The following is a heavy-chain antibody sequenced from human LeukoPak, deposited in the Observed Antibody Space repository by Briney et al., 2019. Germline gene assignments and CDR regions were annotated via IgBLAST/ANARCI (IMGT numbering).Heavy chain of an antibody. CDR3: ARGDRGTMIVRFDP. CDR1: GYTFTGHY. Sequence: ASVKVSCKASGYTFTGHYIHWVRQAPGQGLEWMGIINPSGGTTNYAQKFQGRVTMTRDMSTSTVYMELSSLRSEDTAVYYCARGDRGTMIVRFDPWGQGTLVTVSS. J-gene: IGHJ5*02. V-gene: IGHV1-46*01. D-gene: IGHD3-22*01. CDR2: INPSGGTT.